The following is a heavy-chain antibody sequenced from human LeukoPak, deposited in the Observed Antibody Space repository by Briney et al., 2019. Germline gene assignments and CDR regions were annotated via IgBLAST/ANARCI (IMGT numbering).Heavy chain of an antibody. CDR1: GFPFSTYA. CDR3: ASWAGYSGYRGDTYFYGPLDY. J-gene: IGHJ4*02. CDR2: ISGKGDRT. V-gene: IGHV3-23*01. Sequence: QPGGSLRLSCPASGFPFSTYAMSWARQPPGRGLEWVSDISGKGDRTHYADSMKGQFTISRDKSKSTMYLQMNSLRVEDTAVYYCASWAGYSGYRGDTYFYGPLDYWGQGAQVTVSS. D-gene: IGHD5-12*01.